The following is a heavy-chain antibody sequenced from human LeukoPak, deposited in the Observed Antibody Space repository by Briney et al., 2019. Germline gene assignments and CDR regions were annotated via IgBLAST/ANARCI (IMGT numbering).Heavy chain of an antibody. CDR1: GGSFTFTSHA. Sequence: SVKVSCKASGGSFTFTSHAISWVRQAPGQGLEWMGGLIPIYGSANYAQKFQGRVTITSDESTRTVYMELSSLRPEDSAVYYFAGFFYDNSGDAFDLWVQGTMVTVSS. J-gene: IGHJ3*01. CDR3: AGFFYDNSGDAFDL. D-gene: IGHD3-22*01. CDR2: LIPIYGSA. V-gene: IGHV1-69*13.